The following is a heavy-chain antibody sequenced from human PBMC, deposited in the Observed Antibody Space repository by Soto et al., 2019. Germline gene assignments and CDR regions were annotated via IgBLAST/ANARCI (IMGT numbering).Heavy chain of an antibody. CDR2: IIPILGIA. Sequence: SVKVSCKASGGTFSSYTISWVRQAPGQGLEWMGRIIPILGIANYAQKFQGRVTITADKSTSTAYMELSSLRSEDTAVYYCARYSSSAYWYFELWGCGTLVTVSS. J-gene: IGHJ2*01. CDR1: GGTFSSYT. V-gene: IGHV1-69*02. D-gene: IGHD6-6*01. CDR3: ARYSSSAYWYFEL.